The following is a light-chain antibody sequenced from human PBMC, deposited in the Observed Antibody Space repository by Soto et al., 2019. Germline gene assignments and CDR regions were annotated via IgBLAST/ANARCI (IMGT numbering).Light chain of an antibody. V-gene: IGKV4-1*01. CDR3: QQYYSTLIT. Sequence: DIALTQSPDSLTLSLGERDTINCKSSQSVLYSSYNKSYLAWYQVKPGRPPKTLISWESTQEPGVPDRFSGSGYGTDFPLTISSLQAEDVAVYYCQQYYSTLITFGQATRLPIK. J-gene: IGKJ5*01. CDR2: WES. CDR1: QSVLYSSYNKSY.